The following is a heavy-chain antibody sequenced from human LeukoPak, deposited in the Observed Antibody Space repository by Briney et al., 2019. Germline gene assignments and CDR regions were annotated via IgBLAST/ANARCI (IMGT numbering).Heavy chain of an antibody. V-gene: IGHV3-21*01. J-gene: IGHJ4*02. Sequence: AGGSLRLSCAASGFTFSSYSMNWVRQAPGKGLEWVSSISSSSSYIYYADSVKGRFTISRDNAKNSLYLQMNSLRAEDTALYYCARASSSWDHFDYWGQGTLVSVSS. D-gene: IGHD6-13*01. CDR1: GFTFSSYS. CDR3: ARASSSWDHFDY. CDR2: ISSSSSYI.